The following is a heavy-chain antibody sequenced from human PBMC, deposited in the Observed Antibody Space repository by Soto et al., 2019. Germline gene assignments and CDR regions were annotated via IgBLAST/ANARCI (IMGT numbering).Heavy chain of an antibody. V-gene: IGHV3-30*18. CDR2: ISYDGSNQ. CDR3: AEDQASRQGACDT. CDR1: GFTFNIYG. Sequence: GGSLRLSCAASGFTFNIYGMHWVRQAPDKGLEWVALISYDGSNQYYADSVKGRFTISRDNSKNTLFLQMNSLRADDTAVWYWAEDQASRQGACDTGGQETLVTVSS. J-gene: IGHJ5*01.